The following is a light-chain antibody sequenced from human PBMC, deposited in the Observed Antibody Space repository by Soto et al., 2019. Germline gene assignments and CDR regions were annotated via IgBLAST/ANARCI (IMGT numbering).Light chain of an antibody. J-gene: IGKJ2*01. CDR1: QSISSY. CDR2: AAS. Sequence: DIQMTQSPSSLSASVGDRVTITCRASQSISSYLNWYQQKPGKAPKLLIYAASSLQSGVPSRFSGSGSGTDFTLTISSLQPEDFATYYCQQSYSTRPTFGQGNKLEIK. CDR3: QQSYSTRPT. V-gene: IGKV1-39*01.